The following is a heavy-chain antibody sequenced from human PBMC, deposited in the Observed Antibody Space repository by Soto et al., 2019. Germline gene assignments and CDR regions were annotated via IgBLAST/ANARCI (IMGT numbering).Heavy chain of an antibody. J-gene: IGHJ4*02. D-gene: IGHD4-17*01. CDR1: GFTFSSYE. CDR2: ISSSGSTI. V-gene: IGHV3-48*03. CDR3: ARVDDYGGKGAFDY. Sequence: EVQLVESGGGLVQPGGSLRLSCAASGFTFSSYEMNWVRQAPGKGLEWVSYISSSGSTIYYADSVKGRFTISRDNAKNSRYLQRNSLRAEDTAVYYCARVDDYGGKGAFDYWGQGTLVTVSS.